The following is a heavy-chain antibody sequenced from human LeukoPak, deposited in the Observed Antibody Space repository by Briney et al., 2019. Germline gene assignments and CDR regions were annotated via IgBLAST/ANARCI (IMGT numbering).Heavy chain of an antibody. CDR1: GFTFSSYG. CDR3: ARDWYHAIDY. CDR2: IRYDGSNK. D-gene: IGHD2-2*01. V-gene: IGHV3-30*02. Sequence: PGGSLRLSCAASGFTFSSYGMHWVRQAPDKGLEWVAFIRYDGSNKYYADSVKGRFTISRDNSKNTLYLQMNSLRAEDTAVYYCARDWYHAIDYWGQGTLVTVSS. J-gene: IGHJ4*02.